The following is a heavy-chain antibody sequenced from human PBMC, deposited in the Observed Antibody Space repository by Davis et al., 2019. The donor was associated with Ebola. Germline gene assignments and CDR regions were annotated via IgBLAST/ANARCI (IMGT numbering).Heavy chain of an antibody. CDR3: ASALLWFGELPEYYFDY. CDR2: IYYSGST. CDR1: GGSIISSSSY. V-gene: IGHV4-61*05. Sequence: SETLSLTCTVSGGSIISSSSYWGWIRQPPGKGLEWIGYIYYSGSTNYNPSLKSRVTISVDTSKNQFSLKLSSVTAADTAVYYCASALLWFGELPEYYFDYWGQGTLVTVSS. D-gene: IGHD3-10*01. J-gene: IGHJ4*02.